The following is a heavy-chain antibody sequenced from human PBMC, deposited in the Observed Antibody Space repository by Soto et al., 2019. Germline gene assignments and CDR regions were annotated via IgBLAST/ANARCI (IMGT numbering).Heavy chain of an antibody. V-gene: IGHV4-39*01. Sequence: QLQLQESGPGLVKPSETLSLTCTVSGGSISSRGYYWGWIRQPPGKGLEWIGTIYYSGSTYYNPSLKSRVSISVDTSKNQFSLKLSSVTAADSAVYYCATSNWFDPGVQGTLVTVSS. CDR1: GGSISSRGYY. CDR2: IYYSGST. J-gene: IGHJ5*02. CDR3: ATSNWFDP.